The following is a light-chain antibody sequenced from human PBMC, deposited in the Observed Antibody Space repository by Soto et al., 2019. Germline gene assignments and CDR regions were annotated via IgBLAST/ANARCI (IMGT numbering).Light chain of an antibody. Sequence: EIVMTQSPLSLPVTPGEPASMSCRSSQSLLHSDGHNYLGWYVQKPGHSPQLLIYLGSNRASGVPDRFSGSGSGTDFTLKISRVQPDDFATYYCQQYNSYSHTFGPGTIVDIK. V-gene: IGKV2-28*01. CDR2: LGS. CDR1: QSLLHSDGHNY. J-gene: IGKJ3*01. CDR3: QQYNSYSHT.